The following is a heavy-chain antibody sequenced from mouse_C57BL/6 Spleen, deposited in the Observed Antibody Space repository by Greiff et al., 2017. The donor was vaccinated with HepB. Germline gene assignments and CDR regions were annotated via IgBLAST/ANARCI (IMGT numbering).Heavy chain of an antibody. CDR2: IDPNSGGT. CDR1: GYTFTSYW. J-gene: IGHJ4*01. D-gene: IGHD1-1*01. V-gene: IGHV1-72*01. CDR3: ARETITTVVALYAMDY. Sequence: QVQLQQPGAELVKPGASVKLSCKASGYTFTSYWMHWVKQRPGRGLEWIGRIDPNSGGTKYNEKFKSKATLSVDKPSSTAYMQLSSLTSEDSAVYYCARETITTVVALYAMDYWGQGTSVTVAS.